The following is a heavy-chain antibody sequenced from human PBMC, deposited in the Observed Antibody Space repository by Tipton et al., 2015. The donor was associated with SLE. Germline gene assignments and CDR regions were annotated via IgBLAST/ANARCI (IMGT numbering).Heavy chain of an antibody. D-gene: IGHD3-22*01. V-gene: IGHV4-4*07. CDR1: GGSISNYY. CDR3: ASWEDYYDSSGGAFDI. Sequence: TLSLTCTVSGGSISNYYWSWVRQPAGKGLEWIGRIYPSGSTNYNPSLKGRVTISVDTSKNQFSLKLSSVTAADTAVYYCASWEDYYDSSGGAFDIWGQGTMVTVSS. CDR2: IYPSGST. J-gene: IGHJ3*02.